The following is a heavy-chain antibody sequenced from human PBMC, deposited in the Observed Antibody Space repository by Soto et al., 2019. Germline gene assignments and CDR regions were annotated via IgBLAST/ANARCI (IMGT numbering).Heavy chain of an antibody. CDR3: ARYCSSTSCYTGVGPLYYYYGMDV. V-gene: IGHV1-69*01. Sequence: QVQLVQSGAEVKKPGSSVKVSCKASGGTFSSYAISWVRQAPGQGLEWMGGIIPIFGTANYAQKFQGRVTITADESTSTAYMELSSLRSEDTAVYYCARYCSSTSCYTGVGPLYYYYGMDVWGQGTTVTVSS. D-gene: IGHD2-2*02. J-gene: IGHJ6*02. CDR2: IIPIFGTA. CDR1: GGTFSSYA.